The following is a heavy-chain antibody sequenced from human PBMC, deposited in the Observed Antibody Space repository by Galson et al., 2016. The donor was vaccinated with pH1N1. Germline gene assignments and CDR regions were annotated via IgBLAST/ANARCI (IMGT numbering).Heavy chain of an antibody. CDR3: ARLPYCDTTSCPFDY. Sequence: SGAEVKKPGESLRISCQGSGYSFTSYWIAWVRQMPGKGLEWMGIIYPGDSDTRYSPSFQGQVTISADKSISTAYLQWSSLRASDTAMYYCARLPYCDTTSCPFDYWGQGTLSPSPQ. CDR1: GYSFTSYW. J-gene: IGHJ4*02. D-gene: IGHD2-2*01. CDR2: IYPGDSDT. V-gene: IGHV5-51*03.